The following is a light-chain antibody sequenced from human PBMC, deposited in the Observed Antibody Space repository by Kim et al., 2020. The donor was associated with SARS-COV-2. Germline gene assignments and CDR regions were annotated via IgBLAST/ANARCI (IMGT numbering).Light chain of an antibody. V-gene: IGLV3-1*01. Sequence: SYELTQPPSVSGSPGQTASIPCSGDKLGDKYVCWNQQKPGQSPVLVICQDGKRPSGIPERFSGSNSGNTATLTISGTQAMDEADYYCQAWGSSTVLFGGGTQLTVL. CDR1: KLGDKY. CDR2: QDG. J-gene: IGLJ2*01. CDR3: QAWGSSTVL.